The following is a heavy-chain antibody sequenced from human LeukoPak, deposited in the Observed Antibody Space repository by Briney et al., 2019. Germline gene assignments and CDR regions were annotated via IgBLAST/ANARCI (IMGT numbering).Heavy chain of an antibody. D-gene: IGHD6-6*01. Sequence: GGSLRLSCAASGFTFSSYWMHWVRQAPGKGLVWVSRINSDGSSTSYADSVKGRFTISRDNAKNTLCLQMNSLRAEDTAVYYCARDPLYSSSSFAAADFDDYWGQGTLVTVSS. J-gene: IGHJ4*02. CDR3: ARDPLYSSSSFAAADFDDY. V-gene: IGHV3-74*01. CDR2: INSDGSST. CDR1: GFTFSSYW.